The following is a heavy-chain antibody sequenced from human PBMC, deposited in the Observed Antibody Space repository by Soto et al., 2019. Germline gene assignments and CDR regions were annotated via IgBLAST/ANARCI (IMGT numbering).Heavy chain of an antibody. V-gene: IGHV3-23*01. Sequence: EVQLLESGGGLVQPGGSLRLSCAASGFTAMSWVRQAPGKELEWVSVISGSGGSTYYADSVKGRFTISRDNSKNTLYLQMNSLRAEDTAVYYCAKLSSGWFGPFDYWGQGTLVTVSS. CDR1: GFTA. J-gene: IGHJ4*02. CDR2: ISGSGGST. CDR3: AKLSSGWFGPFDY. D-gene: IGHD6-19*01.